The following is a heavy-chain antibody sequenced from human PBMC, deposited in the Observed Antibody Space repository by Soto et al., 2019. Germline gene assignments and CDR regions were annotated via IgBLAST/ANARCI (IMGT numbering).Heavy chain of an antibody. CDR2: INPNSGGT. D-gene: IGHD3-22*01. V-gene: IGHV1-2*02. Sequence: ASVKVSCKASGYTFTGYYMHWVRRAPGQGLEWMGWINPNSGGTNYAQKFQGRVTMTRDTSISTAYMELSRLRSDDTAVYYCAREMGPMIVVVITTADAFDIWGQGTMVTVSS. J-gene: IGHJ3*02. CDR1: GYTFTGYY. CDR3: AREMGPMIVVVITTADAFDI.